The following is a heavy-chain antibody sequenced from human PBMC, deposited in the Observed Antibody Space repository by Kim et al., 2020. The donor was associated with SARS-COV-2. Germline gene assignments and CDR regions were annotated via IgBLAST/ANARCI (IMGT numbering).Heavy chain of an antibody. J-gene: IGHJ4*02. Sequence: GSDNYYVDSVKGRLTISRDNAKNLLYLQMNSLRAEDTAVYHCGTVRSVYWGQGTLVTVSS. CDR2: GSDN. V-gene: IGHV3-7*03. D-gene: IGHD3-3*01. CDR3: GTVRSVY.